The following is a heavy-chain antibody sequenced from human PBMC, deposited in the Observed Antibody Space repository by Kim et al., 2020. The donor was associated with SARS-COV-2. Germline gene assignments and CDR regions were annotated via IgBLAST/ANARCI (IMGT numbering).Heavy chain of an antibody. CDR2: IPSGGSNK. V-gene: IGHV3-30*18. CDR1: GFTFSSYG. J-gene: IGHJ4*01. CDR3: SNEANHSTSDY. Sequence: GGSLRLSCAASGFTFSSYGMHWVRQAPGKGLEWVAVIPSGGSNKYYAYSVNGRFTISSDNSKNTQYPQMHSLSTQDTAVTYCSNEANHSTSDYRGHGTQV.